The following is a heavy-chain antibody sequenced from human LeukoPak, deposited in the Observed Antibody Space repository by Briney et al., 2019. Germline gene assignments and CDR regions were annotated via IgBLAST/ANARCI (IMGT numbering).Heavy chain of an antibody. Sequence: PGGSLRLSCAASGFTFSSYSMNWGRQAPGKGLEWVSSISSSSSYIYYADSVKGRFTISRDNAKNSLYLQMNSLRAEDTAVYYCVRDPDPGAVAVGHVYWGQGTLVTVSS. CDR3: VRDPDPGAVAVGHVY. CDR2: ISSSSSYI. V-gene: IGHV3-21*01. D-gene: IGHD6-19*01. J-gene: IGHJ4*02. CDR1: GFTFSSYS.